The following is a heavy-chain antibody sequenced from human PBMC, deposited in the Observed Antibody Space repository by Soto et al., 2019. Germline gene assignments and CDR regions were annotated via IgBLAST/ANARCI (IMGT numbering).Heavy chain of an antibody. D-gene: IGHD5-12*01. V-gene: IGHV3-7*01. Sequence: GGSLRLSCAASGFTFSSYWMSWVRQAPGKGLEWVANIKQDGSEKYYVDSVKGRFTISRDNAKNSLYLQMNSLRAEDTAVYYCARNPYDYKSLPDYWGQGTLVTVSS. CDR1: GFTFSSYW. CDR3: ARNPYDYKSLPDY. J-gene: IGHJ4*02. CDR2: IKQDGSEK.